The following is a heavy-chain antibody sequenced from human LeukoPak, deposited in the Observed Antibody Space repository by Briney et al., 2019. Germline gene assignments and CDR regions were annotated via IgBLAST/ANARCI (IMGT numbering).Heavy chain of an antibody. CDR3: ARLSGGSRRNNWFDP. Sequence: SVKVSCKASGGTFSSYAISWVRQAPGQGLEWMGGIIPIFGTANYAQKFQGRVTITADKSTSTAYMELSSLRSEDTAVYYCARLSGGSRRNNWFDPWGQGTLVTVSS. J-gene: IGHJ5*02. D-gene: IGHD2-15*01. V-gene: IGHV1-69*06. CDR1: GGTFSSYA. CDR2: IIPIFGTA.